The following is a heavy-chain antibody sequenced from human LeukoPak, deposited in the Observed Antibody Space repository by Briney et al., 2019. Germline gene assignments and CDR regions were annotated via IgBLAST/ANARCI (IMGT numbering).Heavy chain of an antibody. CDR3: ARVGIWGPMYYFDY. CDR1: RGIFSSYA. D-gene: IGHD7-27*01. Sequence: SVKVSCKAARGIFSSYAISWVRQAPGQGLEWTGGIIPIFGTANYAQKFQGRVTITADESTSTAYMELSSLRSEDTAVYYCARVGIWGPMYYFDYWGQGTLVTVSS. V-gene: IGHV1-69*13. CDR2: IIPIFGTA. J-gene: IGHJ4*02.